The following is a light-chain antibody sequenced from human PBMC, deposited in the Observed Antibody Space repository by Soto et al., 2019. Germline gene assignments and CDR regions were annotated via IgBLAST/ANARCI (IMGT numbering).Light chain of an antibody. CDR1: QGISSY. Sequence: DIQLTQSPSFLSASVGDRVTITCRASQGISSYLAWYQQTPGKAPKLLIYASSTLQSGVPSRFSGSGYGTEFTHTISSLQPEDFATYYCQQLNTFPATFGQGTRLEIK. CDR2: ASS. V-gene: IGKV1-9*01. J-gene: IGKJ5*01. CDR3: QQLNTFPAT.